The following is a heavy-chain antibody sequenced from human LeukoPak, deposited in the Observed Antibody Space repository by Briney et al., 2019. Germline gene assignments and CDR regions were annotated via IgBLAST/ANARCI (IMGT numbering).Heavy chain of an antibody. J-gene: IGHJ3*02. D-gene: IGHD1-20*01. CDR2: ISAYNGNT. V-gene: IGHV1-18*01. CDR3: ARGHNWNPEDAFDI. CDR1: GYTFTSYG. Sequence: EVSVKVSCKASGYTFTSYGISWVRQAPGQGLEWMGWISAYNGNTNYAQKLQGRVTMTTDTSTSTAYMELRSLRSDDTAVYYCARGHNWNPEDAFDIWGQGTMVTVSS.